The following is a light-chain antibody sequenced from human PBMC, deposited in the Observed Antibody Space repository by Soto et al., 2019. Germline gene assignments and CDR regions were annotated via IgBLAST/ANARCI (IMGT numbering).Light chain of an antibody. Sequence: DIQMTQSPSTLSASVGDRVTITCRASQSISTLLVWYQQKPGKAPNLLIYGASTLAGGVPSRFSGSGSGTEFTLTVSSLQPDDVATYYCQQYYSSDTFGQGTKVEIK. V-gene: IGKV1-5*03. CDR2: GAS. J-gene: IGKJ1*01. CDR1: QSISTL. CDR3: QQYYSSDT.